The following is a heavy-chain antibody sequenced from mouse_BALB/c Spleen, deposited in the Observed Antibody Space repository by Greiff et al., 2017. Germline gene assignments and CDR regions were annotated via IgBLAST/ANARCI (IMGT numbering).Heavy chain of an antibody. CDR2: ISSGGGST. D-gene: IGHD1-2*01. J-gene: IGHJ4*01. V-gene: IGHV5-12-1*01. CDR3: ARHGLRLRYYAMDY. Sequence: EVQLVESGGGLVKPGGSLKLSCAASGFAFSSYDMSWVRQTPEKRLEWVAYISSGGGSTYYPDTVKGRFTISRDNAKNTLYLQMSSLKSEDTAMYYCARHGLRLRYYAMDYWGQGTSVTVSS. CDR1: GFAFSSYD.